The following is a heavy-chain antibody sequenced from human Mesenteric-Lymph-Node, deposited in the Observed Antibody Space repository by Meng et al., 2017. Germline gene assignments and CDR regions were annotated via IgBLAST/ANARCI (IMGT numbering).Heavy chain of an antibody. J-gene: IGHJ6*02. CDR3: ARDPGVPAPSYGMDV. CDR1: GFAFSDSV. V-gene: IGHV3-23*01. Sequence: GGSRRPSGAAFGFAFSDSVTHWGRQAPGKGLGGGPAINQNGVHTYHGESAKGRFTISRDNSKNTLYLQVNSRRAEDTAVYYCARDPGVPAPSYGMDVWGQGTTVTVSS. CDR2: INQNGVHT. D-gene: IGHD2-2*01.